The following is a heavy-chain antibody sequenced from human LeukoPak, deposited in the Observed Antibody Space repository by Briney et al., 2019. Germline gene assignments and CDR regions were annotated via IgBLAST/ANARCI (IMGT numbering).Heavy chain of an antibody. D-gene: IGHD3-10*01. V-gene: IGHV4-34*01. CDR3: ARQRMGYYFGSGSYCSNFDY. CDR2: INHSGST. Sequence: SETPSLTCAVYGGSFSAYYWSWIRQPPEKGLEWIGEINHSGSTNYNPSLKSRVTISVDTSKNQFSLKLSSVTAADTAVYYCARQRMGYYFGSGSYCSNFDYWGQGTLVTVSS. J-gene: IGHJ4*02. CDR1: GGSFSAYY.